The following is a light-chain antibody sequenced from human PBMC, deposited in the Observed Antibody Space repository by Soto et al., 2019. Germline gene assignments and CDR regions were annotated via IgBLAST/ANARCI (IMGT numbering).Light chain of an antibody. J-gene: IGLJ2*01. Sequence: QSALTQPPSASGSPGQSVTISCIGTSSDVVGYNYVSWYQQHPGKAPKLMIYEVSKRPSGVPDRFSGSKSGNTASLTVSGLQAEDEADYYCSSYAASNTLGVFGGGTKLTVL. V-gene: IGLV2-8*01. CDR3: SSYAASNTLGV. CDR2: EVS. CDR1: SSDVVGYNY.